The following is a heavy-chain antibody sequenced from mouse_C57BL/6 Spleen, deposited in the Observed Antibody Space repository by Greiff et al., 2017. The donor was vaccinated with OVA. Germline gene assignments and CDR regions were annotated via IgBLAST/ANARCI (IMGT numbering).Heavy chain of an antibody. J-gene: IGHJ4*01. CDR3: ARTRNWDGGYAMDY. CDR1: GYTFTDYY. D-gene: IGHD4-1*01. Sequence: QVQLKQSGAELVRPGASVKLSCKASGYTFTDYYINWVKQRPGQGLEWIARIYPGSGNTYYNEKFKGKATLTAEKSSSTAYMQLSSLTSEDSAVYFCARTRNWDGGYAMDYWGQGTSVTVSS. CDR2: IYPGSGNT. V-gene: IGHV1-76*01.